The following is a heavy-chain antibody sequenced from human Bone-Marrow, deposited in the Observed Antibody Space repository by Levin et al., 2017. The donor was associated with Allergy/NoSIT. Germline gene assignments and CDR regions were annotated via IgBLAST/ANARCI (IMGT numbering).Heavy chain of an antibody. CDR1: GYSISSNYY. CDR3: ARGHWVGFWSDDPEPNRFDA. CDR2: INHSGNT. D-gene: IGHD3-3*01. Sequence: SETLSLTCRVSGYSISSNYYWGWIRQSPGNGLEWIGSINHSGNTYYNPSLKSRVTMSVDTSKNEFSLKLESVTAADTALYYCARGHWVGFWSDDPEPNRFDAWGQGTQVTVSS. V-gene: IGHV4-38-2*02. J-gene: IGHJ5*02.